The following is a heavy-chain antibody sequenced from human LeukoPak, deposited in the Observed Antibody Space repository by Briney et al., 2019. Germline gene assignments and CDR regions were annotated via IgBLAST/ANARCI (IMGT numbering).Heavy chain of an antibody. D-gene: IGHD3-22*01. CDR2: IYHSGST. V-gene: IGHV4-38-2*01. J-gene: IGHJ3*02. CDR1: GYSISSGYY. CDR3: ARSSSYYYDSSGYNFDI. Sequence: SETLSLTCAVSGYSISSGYYWVWIRQPPGKGLEWIGSIYHSGSTYYNPSLKSRVTISVDTSKNQFSLKLSSVTAADTAVYYCARSSSYYYDSSGYNFDIWGQGTMVTVSS.